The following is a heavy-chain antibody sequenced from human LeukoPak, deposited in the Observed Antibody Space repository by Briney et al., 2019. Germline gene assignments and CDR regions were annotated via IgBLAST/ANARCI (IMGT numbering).Heavy chain of an antibody. Sequence: ASETLSLTCTVSGDSISSGDYSWGWIRQPSGKGLEWIGYIFHTGNSYYNPSLRSRVTISVDRSRNQFSPRLTSVTAADTAVYYCARELWFVNAPGSWLDPWGPGTLVAVSS. CDR3: ARELWFVNAPGSWLDP. CDR2: IFHTGNS. J-gene: IGHJ5*02. CDR1: GDSISSGDYS. V-gene: IGHV4-30-2*01. D-gene: IGHD3-10*01.